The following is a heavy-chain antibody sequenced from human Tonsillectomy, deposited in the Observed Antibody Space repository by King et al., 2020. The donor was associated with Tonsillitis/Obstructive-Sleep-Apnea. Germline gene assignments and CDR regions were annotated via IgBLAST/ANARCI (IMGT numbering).Heavy chain of an antibody. CDR2: ISYDGSNR. D-gene: IGHD3-10*01. V-gene: IGHV3-30*04. J-gene: IGHJ6*03. CDR1: GFTFSSYA. Sequence: VQLVESGGGVVQPGRSLRLSCAASGFTFSSYAMHWVRQAPGRGLEWVAVISYDGSNRYYADSVKGRFTISRDNSKNTLYLQINSLRPEDTAVYYCARGGGLWFGELLPYDGYMDVWGKGTTVTVSS. CDR3: ARGGGLWFGELLPYDGYMDV.